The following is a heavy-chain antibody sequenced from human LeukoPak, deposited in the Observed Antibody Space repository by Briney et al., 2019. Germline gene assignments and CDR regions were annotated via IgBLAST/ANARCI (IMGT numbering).Heavy chain of an antibody. Sequence: GGSLRLSCAASGFTFSDYYMSWIRQAPGKGLEWVSYISSSGSTIYYADSVKGRFSVYRDNSDYTLYLQMNNLKTEDTALYSCANFDGDSQAFHIWGLGTMVTVSS. CDR3: ANFDGDSQAFHI. V-gene: IGHV3-11*04. J-gene: IGHJ3*02. CDR1: GFTFSDYY. D-gene: IGHD3-9*01. CDR2: ISSSGSTI.